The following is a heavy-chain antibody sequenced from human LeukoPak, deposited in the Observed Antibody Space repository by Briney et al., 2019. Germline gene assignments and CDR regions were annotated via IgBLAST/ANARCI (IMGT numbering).Heavy chain of an antibody. CDR2: IYYSGST. Sequence: SETLSLTCTVSGGSISSYYWSWIRQPPGKGLEWIAYIYYSGSTNYNPSLKSRVTISVDTSRNQFSLKLRSVTAADTALYYCARLHTAMLYFDYWGQGTLVTVSP. D-gene: IGHD5-18*01. J-gene: IGHJ4*02. CDR3: ARLHTAMLYFDY. CDR1: GGSISSYY. V-gene: IGHV4-59*08.